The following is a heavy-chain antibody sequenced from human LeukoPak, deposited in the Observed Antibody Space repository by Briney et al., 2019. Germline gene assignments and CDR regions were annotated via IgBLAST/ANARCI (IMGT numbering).Heavy chain of an antibody. CDR2: ISGDGGST. D-gene: IGHD3-10*01. V-gene: IGHV3-43*02. CDR3: AKVRMVRGCPDY. Sequence: GGSLRLSCAASGFTFDDYAMHWVRQAPGKGLEWVSLISGDGGSTYYADSVKGRFTISRDNSKNSLYLQMNSLRTEDTALYYGAKVRMVRGCPDYWGQGTLVTVSS. CDR1: GFTFDDYA. J-gene: IGHJ4*02.